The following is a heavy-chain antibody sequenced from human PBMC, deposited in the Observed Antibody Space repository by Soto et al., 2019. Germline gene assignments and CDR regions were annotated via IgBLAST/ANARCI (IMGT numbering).Heavy chain of an antibody. CDR2: ITGTGGNT. Sequence: EVQLLESGGGLVQPGGSLRLSCTASGFIFSTYALSWVRQAPGKGLEWVSAITGTGGNTYYSDSVKGRFTISRDKSKNTLYLHMNSLRVEDTAVYYCAKASGWDQGHWCQGTLVTVSS. J-gene: IGHJ4*02. CDR3: AKASGWDQGH. V-gene: IGHV3-23*01. D-gene: IGHD1-26*01. CDR1: GFIFSTYA.